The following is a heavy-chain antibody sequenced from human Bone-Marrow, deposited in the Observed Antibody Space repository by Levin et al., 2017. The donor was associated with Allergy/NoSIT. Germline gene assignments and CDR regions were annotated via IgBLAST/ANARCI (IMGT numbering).Heavy chain of an antibody. CDR2: INHSGST. D-gene: IGHD3-22*01. Sequence: SQTLSLTCAVYGGSFSGYYWSWIRQPPGKGLEWIGEINHSGSTNYNPSLKSRVTISVDTSKNQFSLKLSSVTAADTAVYYCARNPYYYDSSGYKYWGQGTLVTVSS. CDR3: ARNPYYYDSSGYKY. CDR1: GGSFSGYY. J-gene: IGHJ4*02. V-gene: IGHV4-34*01.